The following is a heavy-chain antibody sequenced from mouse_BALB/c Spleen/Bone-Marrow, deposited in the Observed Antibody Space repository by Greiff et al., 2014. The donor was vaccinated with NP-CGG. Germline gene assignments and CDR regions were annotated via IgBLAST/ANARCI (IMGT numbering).Heavy chain of an antibody. J-gene: IGHJ4*01. CDR3: ARTSNPAMDY. D-gene: IGHD2-5*01. CDR1: GYIFTSYW. CDR2: TYPGTGSN. Sequence: QVQLQQSGAELVRPGASVKLSCKTSGYIFTSYWIHWIKQRSGQGLEWIARTYPGTGSNYYNEKFKGKATLTADKSSSTAYMQLSSLKSEDSAVYFCARTSNPAMDYWGQGTSVTVSS. V-gene: IGHV1S132*01.